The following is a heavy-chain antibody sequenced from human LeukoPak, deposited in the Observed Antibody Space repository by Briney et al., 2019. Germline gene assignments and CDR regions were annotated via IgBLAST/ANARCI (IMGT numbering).Heavy chain of an antibody. CDR3: ARDVYDYVWGSYRLFDY. CDR2: ISSSGSTI. CDR1: GFTFSSYE. J-gene: IGHJ4*02. D-gene: IGHD3-16*02. V-gene: IGHV3-48*03. Sequence: GGSLSLSCAASGFTFSSYEMNWVRPAAWKGLEGVSYISSSGSTIYYADSVKGRFTISRDNAKNSLYLQMNSLRAEDTAVYYCARDVYDYVWGSYRLFDYWGQGTLVTVSS.